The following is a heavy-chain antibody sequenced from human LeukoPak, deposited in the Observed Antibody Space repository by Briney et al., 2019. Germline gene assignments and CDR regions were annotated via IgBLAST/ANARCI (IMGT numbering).Heavy chain of an antibody. J-gene: IGHJ4*02. Sequence: GASVRVSCKASGYTFTNYDINWVRQGTGQGVEWMGWMNPYSGNTGYAQKFQGRVTMTRNTSINTAYIELSSLESEDSAVYYCARVPAARDFGYWGQGTPVIVSS. CDR2: MNPYSGNT. V-gene: IGHV1-8*01. D-gene: IGHD2-15*01. CDR1: GYTFTNYD. CDR3: ARVPAARDFGY.